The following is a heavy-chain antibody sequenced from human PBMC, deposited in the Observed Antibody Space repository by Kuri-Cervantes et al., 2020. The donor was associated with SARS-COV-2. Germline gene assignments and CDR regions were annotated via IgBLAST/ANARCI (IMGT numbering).Heavy chain of an antibody. J-gene: IGHJ4*02. D-gene: IGHD4-11*01. CDR3: ARTVTTTPDY. Sequence: SETLSLTCTVSGYSNSSGYYWGWIRQPPGKGLEWIGSIYHSGSTYYNPSLKSRVTISVDTSKNQFSLKLSSVTAADTAVYYCARTVTTTPDYWGQGTLVTVSS. CDR1: GYSNSSGYY. CDR2: IYHSGST. V-gene: IGHV4-38-2*02.